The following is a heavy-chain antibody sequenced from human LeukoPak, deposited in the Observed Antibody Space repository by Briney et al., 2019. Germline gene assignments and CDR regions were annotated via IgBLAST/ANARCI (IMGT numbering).Heavy chain of an antibody. J-gene: IGHJ4*02. D-gene: IGHD2-2*01. CDR3: ARSYYPKGYCSSTSCSPLPPFDY. CDR2: ISTSGTT. CDR1: GASISSGSYY. V-gene: IGHV4-61*02. Sequence: SQTLSLTCTVSGASISSGSYYWTWIRQPAGKGLEWIGRISTSGTTNYNPSLKSRVTISVGTSKNHFSLKLSSVTAADTAVYYCARSYYPKGYCSSTSCSPLPPFDYWGQGTLVTVSS.